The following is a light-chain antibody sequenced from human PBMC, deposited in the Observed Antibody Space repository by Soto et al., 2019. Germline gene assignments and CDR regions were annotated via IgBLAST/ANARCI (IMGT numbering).Light chain of an antibody. CDR1: NSDIGRYNY. V-gene: IGLV2-11*01. CDR3: CAHTGMSIL. J-gene: IGLJ2*01. Sequence: QSVLTQPPSVSGSPGQSVTISCTGTNSDIGRYNYVSWYQQRPGKAPKLIIYDVTKRPSGVPDRFSGSKSGNTASLTISGLQADDEADYCCCAHTGMSILFGGGTKVTVL. CDR2: DVT.